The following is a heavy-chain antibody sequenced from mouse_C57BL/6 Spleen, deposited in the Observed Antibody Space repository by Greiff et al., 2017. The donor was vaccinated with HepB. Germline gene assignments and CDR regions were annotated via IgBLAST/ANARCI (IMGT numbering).Heavy chain of an antibody. CDR1: GYTFTSYW. CDR3: AGGRTGTAPATLGY. J-gene: IGHJ2*01. CDR2: IDPNSGGT. D-gene: IGHD3-2*01. Sequence: QVQLQQPGAELVKPGASVKLSCKASGYTFTSYWMHWVKQRPGRGLEWIGRIDPNSGGTKYNEKFKGKATLTVDKPSSTAYMQLRSLTSEDSAVYYCAGGRTGTAPATLGYWGQGTTLTVSS. V-gene: IGHV1-72*01.